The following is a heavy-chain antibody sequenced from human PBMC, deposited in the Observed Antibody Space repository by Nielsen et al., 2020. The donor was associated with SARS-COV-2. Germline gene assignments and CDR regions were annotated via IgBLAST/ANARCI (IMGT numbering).Heavy chain of an antibody. Sequence: GESLKISCAASGFTFDDYGMHWVRQAPGKGLEWVAVISYDGSNKYYADSVKGRFTISRDNSKNTLYLQMNSLRAEDTAVYYCARDPPEWELGGYFDYWGQGTLVTVSS. J-gene: IGHJ4*02. CDR2: ISYDGSNK. D-gene: IGHD1-26*01. CDR3: ARDPPEWELGGYFDY. V-gene: IGHV3-30*03. CDR1: GFTFDDYG.